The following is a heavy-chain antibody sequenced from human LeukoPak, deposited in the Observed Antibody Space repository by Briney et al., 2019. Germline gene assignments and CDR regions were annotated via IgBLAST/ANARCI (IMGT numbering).Heavy chain of an antibody. CDR2: ISSSGGST. J-gene: IGHJ6*03. V-gene: IGHV3-23*01. Sequence: GGSLRLSSAASGFTFDDYAMHWVRQAPGKGLEWVSAISSSGGSTYYADSVKGRFTISRDNSKNTLYLQMNSLRAEDTAVYYCAKGATAALSYYYYYYMDVWGKGTTVTVSS. CDR1: GFTFDDYA. D-gene: IGHD6-13*01. CDR3: AKGATAALSYYYYYYMDV.